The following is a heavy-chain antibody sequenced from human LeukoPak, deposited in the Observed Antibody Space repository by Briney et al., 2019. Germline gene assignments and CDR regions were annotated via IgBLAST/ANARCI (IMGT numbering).Heavy chain of an antibody. J-gene: IGHJ4*02. Sequence: GGSLRPSCAASGFTFSSYEMNWVRQAPGKGLEWVSYISSSGSTIYYADSVKGRFTISRDNAKNSLYLQMNSLRAEDTAVYYCARTSTVTTGFDYWGQGTLVTVSS. V-gene: IGHV3-48*03. CDR2: ISSSGSTI. CDR1: GFTFSSYE. D-gene: IGHD4-17*01. CDR3: ARTSTVTTGFDY.